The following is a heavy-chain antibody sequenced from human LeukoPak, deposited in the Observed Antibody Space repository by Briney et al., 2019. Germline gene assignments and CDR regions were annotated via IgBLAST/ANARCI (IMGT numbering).Heavy chain of an antibody. Sequence: SGTLSLTCTVSGDSISSGDYYWSWIRQPAGKGLEWIGYIYYSGSTNYNPSLKSRVTISVDTSKNQFSLKLSSVTAADTAVYYCARTTEAHSWRTRYYDYYMDVWGKGTTVTVSS. CDR3: ARTTEAHSWRTRYYDYYMDV. J-gene: IGHJ6*03. CDR2: IYYSGST. D-gene: IGHD6-13*01. CDR1: GDSISSGDYY. V-gene: IGHV4-61*10.